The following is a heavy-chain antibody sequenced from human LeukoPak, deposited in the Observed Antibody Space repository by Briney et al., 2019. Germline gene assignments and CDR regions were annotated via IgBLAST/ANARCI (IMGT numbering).Heavy chain of an antibody. D-gene: IGHD6-25*01. CDR1: GDTVSNNSAA. CDR2: TYYRYKGYI. Sequence: SHTLTLTFTISGDTVSNNSAAWNWIRQSPSRGLEWLGRTYYRYKGYIDYAVSVKSRITINPDTSKNQFSLQLNSVTPEDTAVYYCARGRSGGESGFDYWGQGTLVTVSS. J-gene: IGHJ4*02. V-gene: IGHV6-1*01. CDR3: ARGRSGGESGFDY.